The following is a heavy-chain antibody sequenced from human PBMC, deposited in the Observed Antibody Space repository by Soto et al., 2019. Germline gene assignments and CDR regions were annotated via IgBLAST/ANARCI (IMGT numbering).Heavy chain of an antibody. J-gene: IGHJ4*02. D-gene: IGHD3-3*01. CDR1: GFTVSANY. CDR3: ARDSRDGDTI. V-gene: IGHV3-66*01. CDR2: IYSGGSI. Sequence: GGSLRLSCAASGFTVSANYVSWFRQAPGKGLEWVSVIYSGGSIYYADSVQGRFTISRDNSKNTLYLQMYSLRAEDTAVYYCARDSRDGDTIWGQGALVTVSS.